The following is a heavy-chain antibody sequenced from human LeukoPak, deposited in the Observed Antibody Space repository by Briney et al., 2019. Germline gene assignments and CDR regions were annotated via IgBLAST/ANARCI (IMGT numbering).Heavy chain of an antibody. CDR1: GYTFTGYY. J-gene: IGHJ3*02. D-gene: IGHD3-22*01. CDR3: ARVWDSSGYYPNDAFDI. Sequence: ASVKVSCKASGYTFTGYYMHWVRQAPGHGLEWMGWINPNSGGTNYAQKFQGRVTMTRDTSSSTAYMELSRLRSDDTAVYYCARVWDSSGYYPNDAFDIWGQGTMVTVSS. V-gene: IGHV1-2*02. CDR2: INPNSGGT.